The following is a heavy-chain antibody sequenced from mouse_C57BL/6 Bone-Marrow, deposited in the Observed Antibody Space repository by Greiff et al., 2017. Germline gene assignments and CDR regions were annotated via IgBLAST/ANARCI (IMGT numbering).Heavy chain of an antibody. CDR1: GYTFTSYW. Sequence: QVQLQQPGAELVKPGASVKLSCKASGYTFTSYWMQWVKQRPGQGLEWIGEIDPSDSYTNYNQKFKGKATLTVDTSSSTAYMQLSSLTSEDSAVYYCASYYYGSSPAWFAYWGQGTLVTVSA. D-gene: IGHD1-1*01. CDR2: IDPSDSYT. V-gene: IGHV1-50*01. J-gene: IGHJ3*01. CDR3: ASYYYGSSPAWFAY.